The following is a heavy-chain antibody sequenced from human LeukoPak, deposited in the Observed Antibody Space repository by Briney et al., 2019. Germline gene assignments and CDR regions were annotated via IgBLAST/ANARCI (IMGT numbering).Heavy chain of an antibody. CDR2: ISYDGSNK. V-gene: IGHV3-30*04. J-gene: IGHJ6*04. CDR1: GFTFSNYA. Sequence: GGSLRLSCAASGFTFSNYAIHWVRQAPGKGLEWVAVISYDGSNKYYADSVKGRFTISRDNSKNTLYLQMNSLRAEDTAVYYCAELGITMIGGVWGKGTTVTISS. D-gene: IGHD3-10*02. CDR3: AELGITMIGGV.